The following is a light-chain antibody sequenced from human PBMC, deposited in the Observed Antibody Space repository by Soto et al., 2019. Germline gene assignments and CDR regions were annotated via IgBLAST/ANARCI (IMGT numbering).Light chain of an antibody. CDR1: SSNIGSNY. CDR2: NNN. Sequence: QSVLTQTPSASGTPGQRVTISCSGSSSNIGSNYVYWYRQLPGTAPKLLIYNNNQQPSGVPDRFSGSKSGTSASLAISGLRSEDEADYYCATWDDSLSGVVFGGGTKLTVL. V-gene: IGLV1-47*02. J-gene: IGLJ2*01. CDR3: ATWDDSLSGVV.